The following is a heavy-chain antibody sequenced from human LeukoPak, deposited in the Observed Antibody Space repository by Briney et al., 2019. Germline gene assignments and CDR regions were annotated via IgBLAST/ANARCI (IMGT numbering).Heavy chain of an antibody. Sequence: ASVKVSCKVSGYTLTELSMHWVRQAPGKGLEWMGGFDPEDGETIYAQKFQGRVTMTEDTSTDTAYMELSSLRSEDTAVYYCATGAGVSVVTAIEYFQHWGQAPWSPSPQ. J-gene: IGHJ1*01. CDR1: GYTLTELS. V-gene: IGHV1-24*01. D-gene: IGHD2-21*02. CDR3: ATGAGVSVVTAIEYFQH. CDR2: FDPEDGET.